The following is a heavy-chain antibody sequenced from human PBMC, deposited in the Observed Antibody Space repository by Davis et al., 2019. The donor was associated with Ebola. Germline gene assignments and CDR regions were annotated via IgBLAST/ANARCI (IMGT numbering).Heavy chain of an antibody. CDR3: AKDRAITIFGWFDP. D-gene: IGHD3-3*01. CDR1: GFTFSSYA. Sequence: GESLKISCAASGFTFSSYAMHWVRQAPGKGLEWVAVISYDGSNKYYADSVKGRFTISRDNSKNTLYLQMNSLRAEDTAVYYCAKDRAITIFGWFDPWGQGTLVTVSS. J-gene: IGHJ5*02. V-gene: IGHV3-30-3*01. CDR2: ISYDGSNK.